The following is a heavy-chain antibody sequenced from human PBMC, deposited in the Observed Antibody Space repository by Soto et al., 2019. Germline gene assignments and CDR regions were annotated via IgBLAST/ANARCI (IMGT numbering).Heavy chain of an antibody. D-gene: IGHD3-16*01. CDR1: GASISSYS. Sequence: PQPLSLTCTVSGASISSYSWSWTRQSPVKGLEWIGYIYYSGSTNYNPSLKSRVTISVDTSKNQFSLKLSSVTAADTAVYYCARLVYYDYIQFIHWFDPWGQGTLVTDS. CDR3: ARLVYYDYIQFIHWFDP. J-gene: IGHJ5*02. CDR2: IYYSGST. V-gene: IGHV4-59*08.